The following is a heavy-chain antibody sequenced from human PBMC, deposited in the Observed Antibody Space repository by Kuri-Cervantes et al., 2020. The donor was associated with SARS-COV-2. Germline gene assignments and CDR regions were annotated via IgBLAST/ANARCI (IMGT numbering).Heavy chain of an antibody. CDR1: GFTFSSYW. J-gene: IGHJ4*02. CDR3: ARDPCSSTSCYIYTPFDY. Sequence: ETLSLTCAASGFTFSSYWMHWVRQAPGKGLVWVSGINWDGDSTGYVDSVKGRFTISRDNTKNSLFLQMNSLRAEDTAVYYCARDPCSSTSCYIYTPFDYWGQGTLVTVSS. CDR2: INWDGDST. D-gene: IGHD2-2*01. V-gene: IGHV3-74*01.